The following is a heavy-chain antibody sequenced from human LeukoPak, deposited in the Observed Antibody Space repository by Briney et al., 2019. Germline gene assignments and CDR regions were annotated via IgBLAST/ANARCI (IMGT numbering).Heavy chain of an antibody. CDR3: ARGSVTTDASFDY. CDR1: GYTFTGYY. D-gene: IGHD4-17*01. J-gene: IGHJ4*02. CDR2: ISPTGDSI. Sequence: ASVKVSCKASGYTFTGYYMHWVRQAPGQGREGMGKISPTGDSISYAQRFRGRVTMTTDTSTITVYMELSNLRSEDTSMYYCARGSVTTDASFDYWGQGTLVTVSS. V-gene: IGHV1-46*01.